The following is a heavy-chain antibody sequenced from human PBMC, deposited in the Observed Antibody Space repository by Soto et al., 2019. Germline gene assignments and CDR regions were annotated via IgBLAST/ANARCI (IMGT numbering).Heavy chain of an antibody. Sequence: PGGSLRLSCAASGFTFSDYYMSWIRQAPGKGLEWVSYISSSGSTIYYADSVKGRFTISRDNAKNSLYLQMNSLRAEDTAVYYCATHHPSIAVAPTFDPWGQGTLVTVSS. CDR2: ISSSGSTI. CDR3: ATHHPSIAVAPTFDP. CDR1: GFTFSDYY. D-gene: IGHD6-19*01. J-gene: IGHJ5*02. V-gene: IGHV3-11*01.